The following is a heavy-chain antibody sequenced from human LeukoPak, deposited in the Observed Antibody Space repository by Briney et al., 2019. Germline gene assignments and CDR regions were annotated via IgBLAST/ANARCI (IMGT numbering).Heavy chain of an antibody. Sequence: PGGSLRLSWAAAGCTFSSYGMHWGRQAPGKGLEWGSAISGSGGSTYYADSVKGRFTISRDNSKNTLYLQMNSLRAEDTAVYYCAKDGPYGSGSYPLGYWGQGTLVTVSS. CDR2: ISGSGGST. CDR3: AKDGPYGSGSYPLGY. CDR1: GCTFSSYG. J-gene: IGHJ4*02. D-gene: IGHD3-10*01. V-gene: IGHV3-23*01.